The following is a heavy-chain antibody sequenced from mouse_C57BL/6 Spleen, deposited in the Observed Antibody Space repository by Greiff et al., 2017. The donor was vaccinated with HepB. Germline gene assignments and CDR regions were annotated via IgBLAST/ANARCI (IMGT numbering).Heavy chain of an antibody. Sequence: VQLVESGPELVKPGASVKISCKASGYAFSSSWMNWVKQRPGKGLEWIGRIYPGDGDTNYNGKFKGKATLTADKSSSTAYMQLSSLTSEDSAVYFCAREDDYAFAYWGQGTLVTVSA. CDR1: GYAFSSSW. D-gene: IGHD2-4*01. CDR3: AREDDYAFAY. CDR2: IYPGDGDT. J-gene: IGHJ3*01. V-gene: IGHV1-82*01.